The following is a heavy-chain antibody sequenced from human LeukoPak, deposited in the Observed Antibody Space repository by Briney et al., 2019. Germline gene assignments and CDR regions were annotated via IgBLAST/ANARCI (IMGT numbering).Heavy chain of an antibody. CDR2: IYYSGST. Sequence: SQTLSLTCTVSGGSISSGGYYWSWLRQHPGKGLEWIGYIYYSGSTYYNPSLKSRVTISVDTSKNQFSLKLSSVTAADTAVYYCARESCSSTSCYFSVPDYWGQGTLVTVSS. J-gene: IGHJ4*02. D-gene: IGHD2-2*01. CDR1: GGSISSGGYY. CDR3: ARESCSSTSCYFSVPDY. V-gene: IGHV4-31*03.